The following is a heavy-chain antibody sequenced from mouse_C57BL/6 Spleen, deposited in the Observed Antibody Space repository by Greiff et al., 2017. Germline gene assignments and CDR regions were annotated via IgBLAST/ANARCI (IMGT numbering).Heavy chain of an antibody. CDR1: GFTFTDYY. J-gene: IGHJ1*03. D-gene: IGHD1-1*01. Sequence: EVQVVESGGGLVQPGGSLSLSCAASGFTFTDYYMSWVRQPPGKALEWLGFISNKANGSTTEYRASVKCRFTISRDNSQSILYLQMNALRAEDSATYYCARYEDYDGSSSDVWGTGTTVTVSS. V-gene: IGHV7-3*01. CDR2: ISNKANGSTT. CDR3: ARYEDYDGSSSDV.